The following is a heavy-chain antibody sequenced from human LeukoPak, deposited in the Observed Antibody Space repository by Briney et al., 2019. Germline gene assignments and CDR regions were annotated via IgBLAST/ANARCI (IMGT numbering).Heavy chain of an antibody. CDR3: ARGDYYYDTSWWFDP. CDR1: GGSFSGYY. CDR2: INHSGST. D-gene: IGHD3-22*01. J-gene: IGHJ5*02. Sequence: SETLSLTCAVYGGSFSGYYWSWIRQPPGKGLEWIGEINHSGSTNYNPSLKSRVTMSVDTSKSQFSLNLMSVTAADTAVYYCARGDYYYDTSWWFDPWGQGTLVTVSS. V-gene: IGHV4-34*01.